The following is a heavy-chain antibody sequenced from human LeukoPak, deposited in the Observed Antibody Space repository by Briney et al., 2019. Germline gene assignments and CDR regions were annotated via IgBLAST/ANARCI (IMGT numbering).Heavy chain of an antibody. Sequence: GESLKISCKGSGYSFTSYWIGCVRQMPGKGLEWMGIIYPGDSKTKYSPSFQGQVTISADKSISTAYLQLGSLKASDTAMYYCARRISPSALDYWGQGTLVTVSS. J-gene: IGHJ4*02. CDR3: ARRISPSALDY. CDR2: IYPGDSKT. D-gene: IGHD2/OR15-2a*01. CDR1: GYSFTSYW. V-gene: IGHV5-51*01.